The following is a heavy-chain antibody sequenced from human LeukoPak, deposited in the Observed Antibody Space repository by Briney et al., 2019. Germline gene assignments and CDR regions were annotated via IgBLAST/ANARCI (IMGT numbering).Heavy chain of an antibody. Sequence: ASVKVSCKASGYTFTGYYMHWVRQAPGQGLEWMGWINPNSGGTNYAQKFQGRVTMTRDTSISTAYMELSRLRSEDTAVYYCARRLDSSGSVTYWGQGTLVTVSS. V-gene: IGHV1-2*02. CDR1: GYTFTGYY. CDR3: ARRLDSSGSVTY. CDR2: INPNSGGT. J-gene: IGHJ4*02. D-gene: IGHD3-22*01.